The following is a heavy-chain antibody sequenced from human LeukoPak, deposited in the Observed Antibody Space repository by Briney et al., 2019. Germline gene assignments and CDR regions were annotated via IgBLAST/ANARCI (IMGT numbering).Heavy chain of an antibody. CDR2: ISWNSGSI. D-gene: IGHD5-18*01. J-gene: IGHJ6*03. V-gene: IGHV3-9*01. Sequence: GRSLRLSCAASGFTFDDYAMHWVRQAPGKGLEWVSGISWNSGSIGYEDSVKGRFTISRGNAKNSLYLQMNSLRTEDTALYYCAKGDTAMVYYYMDVWGKGTTVTVSS. CDR3: AKGDTAMVYYYMDV. CDR1: GFTFDDYA.